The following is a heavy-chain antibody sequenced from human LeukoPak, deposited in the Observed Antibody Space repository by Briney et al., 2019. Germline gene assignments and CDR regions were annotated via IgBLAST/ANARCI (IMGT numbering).Heavy chain of an antibody. CDR2: ISSSSGYI. CDR3: ARDTPPSGYYYEFGSY. V-gene: IGHV3-21*01. CDR1: GFTFSSYS. Sequence: PGGSLRLSCAASGFTFSSYSMNWARQAPGKGLEWVSSISSSSGYIYYADSVKGRFTISRDNAKNSLYLQMNSLRAEDTAVCYCARDTPPSGYYYEFGSYWGQGTLVTVSS. D-gene: IGHD3-22*01. J-gene: IGHJ4*02.